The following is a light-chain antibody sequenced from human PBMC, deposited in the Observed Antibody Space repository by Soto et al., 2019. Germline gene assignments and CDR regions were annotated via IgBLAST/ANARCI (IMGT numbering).Light chain of an antibody. CDR3: QHYDTVPPFT. Sequence: ILMTQSPSSLSAFVGDRVTITCRASQDIGNFLAWYQQKPGKVPKLLIYAASTLQSGVPSRFSGSGSGTDFTLTISSLQPEDVATYYCQHYDTVPPFTFGQGTKLEIK. V-gene: IGKV1-27*01. CDR2: AAS. CDR1: QDIGNF. J-gene: IGKJ2*01.